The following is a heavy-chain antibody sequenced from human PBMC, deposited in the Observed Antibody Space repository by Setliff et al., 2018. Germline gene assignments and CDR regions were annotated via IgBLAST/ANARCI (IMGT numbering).Heavy chain of an antibody. V-gene: IGHV3-48*03. J-gene: IGHJ4*02. CDR2: INSGGSLI. CDR3: ARLRKDYGDYYYFDY. CDR1: GFTFSNYE. D-gene: IGHD4-17*01. Sequence: GGSLRLSCAASGFTFSNYEMNWVRQAPGKGLEWVSYINSGGSLIYYADSVKGRFTISRDNAKNSLYLQMNSLRAEDTAVYYCARLRKDYGDYYYFDYWGQGTLVTVSS.